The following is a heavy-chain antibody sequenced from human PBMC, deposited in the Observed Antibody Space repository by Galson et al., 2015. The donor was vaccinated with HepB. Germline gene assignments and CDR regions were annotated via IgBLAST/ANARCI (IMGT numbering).Heavy chain of an antibody. J-gene: IGHJ4*02. CDR1: GYTFTGYY. Sequence: SVKVSCKASGYTFTGYYMHWVRQAPGQGLEWMGWINPNSGGTNYAQKFQGRVTMTRDTSISTAYMELSRLRSDDTAVYYCARDLPHIVVVTATNLPFDYWGQGTLVTVSS. CDR3: ARDLPHIVVVTATNLPFDY. D-gene: IGHD2-21*02. CDR2: INPNSGGT. V-gene: IGHV1-2*02.